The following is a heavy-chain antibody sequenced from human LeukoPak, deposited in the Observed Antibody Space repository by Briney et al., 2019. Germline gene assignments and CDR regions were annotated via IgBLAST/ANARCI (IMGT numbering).Heavy chain of an antibody. CDR2: ISAYNGNT. J-gene: IGHJ5*02. CDR3: ARAGDCSSTSCRTFDP. CDR1: GYTFTSYG. V-gene: IGHV1-18*01. D-gene: IGHD2-2*01. Sequence: ASVKVSCKASGYTFTSYGISWVRQAPGQGLEWMGWISAYNGNTNYAQKLQGRVTMTTDTSTSTAYMELRSLRSDDTAVYYCARAGDCSSTSCRTFDPWGQGTLVTVSS.